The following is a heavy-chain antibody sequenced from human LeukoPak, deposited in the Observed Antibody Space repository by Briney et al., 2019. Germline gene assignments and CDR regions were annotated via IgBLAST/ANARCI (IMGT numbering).Heavy chain of an antibody. Sequence: PSVKVSCKASGYTFTSYGISWVRQAPGQGLEWMGWISAYNGNTNYAQKLQGRVTMTTDTSTSTAYMELRSLRSDDTAVYYCAREVLAATLYGMDVWGQGTTVTVSS. J-gene: IGHJ6*02. D-gene: IGHD2-15*01. CDR1: GYTFTSYG. CDR3: AREVLAATLYGMDV. CDR2: ISAYNGNT. V-gene: IGHV1-18*01.